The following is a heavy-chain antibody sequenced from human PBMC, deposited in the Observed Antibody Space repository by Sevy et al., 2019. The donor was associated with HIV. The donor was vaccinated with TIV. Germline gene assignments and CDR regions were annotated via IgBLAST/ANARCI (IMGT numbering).Heavy chain of an antibody. CDR2: ISGSGGST. CDR1: GFTFSSYA. V-gene: IGHV3-23*01. CDR3: AKENYYGSGSYYNSGEFDP. Sequence: GGSLRLSCAASGFTFSSYAMSWVRQAAGKGLEWVSAISGSGGSTYYADSGKGRFTISRDNSKNTLYLQMNSLRAEDTAVYYCAKENYYGSGSYYNSGEFDPWGQGTLVTVSS. J-gene: IGHJ5*02. D-gene: IGHD3-10*01.